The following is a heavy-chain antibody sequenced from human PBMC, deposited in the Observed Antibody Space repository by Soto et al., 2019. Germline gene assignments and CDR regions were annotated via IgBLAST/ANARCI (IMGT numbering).Heavy chain of an antibody. CDR2: ISGSGGST. Sequence: PGGSLRLSCAASGFTFSSYAMSWVRQAPGKGLEWVSAISGSGGSTYYADSVKGRFTISRDNSKNTLYLQMNSLRAEDTAVYYCAKDLFKGFGDYPNWFGPWGQGTLVTVSS. D-gene: IGHD4-17*01. V-gene: IGHV3-23*01. J-gene: IGHJ5*02. CDR3: AKDLFKGFGDYPNWFGP. CDR1: GFTFSSYA.